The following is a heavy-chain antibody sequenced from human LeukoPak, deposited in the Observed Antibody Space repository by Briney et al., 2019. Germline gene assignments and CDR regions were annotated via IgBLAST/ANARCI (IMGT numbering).Heavy chain of an antibody. CDR2: IYGGGGT. D-gene: IGHD6-19*01. J-gene: IGHJ4*02. CDR3: ARGGGQWLVRDYYFDY. Sequence: PGGSLRLSCAASGFIVSSTYMNWVRQAPGKGLEWVSVIYGGGGTYYADSVKGRFTISRDNSKNTLYLQMNSLRAEDTAVYYCARGGGQWLVRDYYFDYWGQGTLVTVSS. V-gene: IGHV3-53*05. CDR1: GFIVSSTY.